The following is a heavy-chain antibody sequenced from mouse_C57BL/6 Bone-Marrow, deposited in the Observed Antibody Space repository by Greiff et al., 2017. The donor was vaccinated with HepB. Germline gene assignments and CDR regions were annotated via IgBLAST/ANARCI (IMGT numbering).Heavy chain of an antibody. CDR3: ARPYYSVIDY. Sequence: EVHLVESGGGLVQPGESLKLSCESNEYEFPSYDMSWVRKTPEKSLELVAAINSDDGSTYYPDTIERRFIISRDNTKKTLYLQMSSLRSEDAAVYYCARPYYSVIDYWGQGTTLTVSS. D-gene: IGHD2-12*01. V-gene: IGHV5-2*01. CDR1: EYEFPSYD. CDR2: INSDDGST. J-gene: IGHJ2*01.